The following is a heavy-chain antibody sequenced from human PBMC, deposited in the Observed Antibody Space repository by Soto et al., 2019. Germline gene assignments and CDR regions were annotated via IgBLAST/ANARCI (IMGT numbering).Heavy chain of an antibody. Sequence: GASVKVSCKASGYTFTSYYMHWVRQAPGQGLEWMGIINPSGGSTSYAQKFQGRVTMTRDTSTSAVYMELSSLRSEDTAVYYCARDPTDYACGSTPLHYYYGMDVWGQGTTVTVSS. CDR3: ARDPTDYACGSTPLHYYYGMDV. CDR2: INPSGGST. J-gene: IGHJ6*02. CDR1: GYTFTSYY. D-gene: IGHD3-16*01. V-gene: IGHV1-46*01.